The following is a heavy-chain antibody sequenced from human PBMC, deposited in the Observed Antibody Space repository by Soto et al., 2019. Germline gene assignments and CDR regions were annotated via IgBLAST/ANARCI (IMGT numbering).Heavy chain of an antibody. CDR1: GGSISSSSYY. Sequence: SETLSLTCTVSGGSISSSSYYWGWIRQPPGKGLEWIGSIYYSGSTYYNPSLKSRVTISVDTSKNQFSLKLTSVTAADTAVYYSARHDYSNYAGWFDPWGQGTLVTVSS. V-gene: IGHV4-39*01. CDR2: IYYSGST. J-gene: IGHJ5*02. D-gene: IGHD4-4*01. CDR3: ARHDYSNYAGWFDP.